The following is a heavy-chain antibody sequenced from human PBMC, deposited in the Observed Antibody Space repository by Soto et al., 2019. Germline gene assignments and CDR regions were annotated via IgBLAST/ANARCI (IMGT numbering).Heavy chain of an antibody. V-gene: IGHV3-7*01. Sequence: GSLRLSCAASGFTFSSYWMSWVRQAPGKGLEWVANIKQDGSEKYYVDSVKGRFTISRDNAKNSLYLQMNSLRAEDTAVYYCARDPITSSLGYGMDVWGQGTTVTVSS. CDR1: GFTFSSYW. CDR3: ARDPITSSLGYGMDV. D-gene: IGHD3-10*01. CDR2: IKQDGSEK. J-gene: IGHJ6*02.